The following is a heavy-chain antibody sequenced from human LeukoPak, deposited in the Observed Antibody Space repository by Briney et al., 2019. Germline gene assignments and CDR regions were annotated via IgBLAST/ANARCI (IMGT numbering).Heavy chain of an antibody. CDR2: IKQDGSEK. CDR3: AREGSSSYGMDV. CDR1: GLTFSSYW. Sequence: GGSLRLSCAASGLTFSSYWMSWVRQAPGKGLEGVANIKQDGSEKYYVDSVKGRFTISRDNAKNSLYLQMNSLRAEDTAVYYCAREGSSSYGMDVWGKGTTVTVSS. V-gene: IGHV3-7*03. J-gene: IGHJ6*04. D-gene: IGHD6-6*01.